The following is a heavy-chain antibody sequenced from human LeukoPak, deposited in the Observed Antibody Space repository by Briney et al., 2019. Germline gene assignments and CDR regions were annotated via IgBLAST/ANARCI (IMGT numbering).Heavy chain of an antibody. CDR1: GGSFSGYY. CDR2: ISGSGVI. J-gene: IGHJ5*02. CDR3: ARDSGTTGEVKFDP. D-gene: IGHD3-10*01. V-gene: IGHV4-4*07. Sequence: SETLSLTCAVYGGSFSGYYLSWIRQSAGMGLEWIGRISGSGVITYNPSLKSRVILSLDTSNNHFSLKLISVTAADTAVYYCARDSGTTGEVKFDPWGQGMLVTVSS.